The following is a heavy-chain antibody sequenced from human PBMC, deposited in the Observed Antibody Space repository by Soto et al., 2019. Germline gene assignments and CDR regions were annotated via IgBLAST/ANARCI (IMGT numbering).Heavy chain of an antibody. D-gene: IGHD2-8*01. J-gene: IGHJ5*02. CDR1: GYSFSNSG. CDR2: ISTYNGNT. V-gene: IGHV1-18*01. CDR3: AREEYNNGRNWLNP. Sequence: QVELVQSGPEVKKPGASVKVSCKASGYSFSNSGFSWMRQAPGQGLEWMGCISTYNGNTNYAQKFQCRLSMTRDTSTTTALMELKTLSSDDTAVYYCAREEYNNGRNWLNPWGQASLVTVTS.